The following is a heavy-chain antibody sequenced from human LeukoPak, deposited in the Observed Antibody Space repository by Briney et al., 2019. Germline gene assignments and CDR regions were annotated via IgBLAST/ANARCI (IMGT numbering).Heavy chain of an antibody. J-gene: IGHJ4*02. Sequence: GGSLRLSCAASGFTVSSTYMSWVLQSPGKGLEWVSVVYKDGKMFYIDSVKGRFAISRDTSKNTVYLQMNNLRAEDTAVYYCASRHCSGGDCYFAGADPFDHWGQGTLVTVSS. CDR1: GFTVSSTY. V-gene: IGHV3-53*01. CDR3: ASRHCSGGDCYFAGADPFDH. D-gene: IGHD2-21*01. CDR2: VYKDGKM.